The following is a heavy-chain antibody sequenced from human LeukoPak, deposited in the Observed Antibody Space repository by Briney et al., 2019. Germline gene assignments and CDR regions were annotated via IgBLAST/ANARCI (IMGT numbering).Heavy chain of an antibody. CDR3: ARDISGAGTHFDY. CDR1: GFTFSDYF. CDR2: ISSSATTT. V-gene: IGHV3-11*01. D-gene: IGHD6-13*01. Sequence: PGGSLRLSCAASGFTFSDYFMTWIRQAPGKGLEWVSYISSSATTTYYADSVKGRFTISRDNAKNSLYLQMNSLRAEDTAVYYCARDISGAGTHFDYWGQGTLVTVSS. J-gene: IGHJ4*02.